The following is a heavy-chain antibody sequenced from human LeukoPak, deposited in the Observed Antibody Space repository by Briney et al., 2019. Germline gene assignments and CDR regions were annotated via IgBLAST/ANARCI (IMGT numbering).Heavy chain of an antibody. V-gene: IGHV4-59*08. D-gene: IGHD5-18*01. J-gene: IGHJ3*02. CDR1: GGSISSYY. CDR2: IYYSGST. Sequence: SETLSHTCTVSGGSISSYYWSWIRQPPGKGLEWIGYIYYSGSTNYNPSLKSRVTISVDTSKNQFSLKLSSVTAADTAVYYCARRSYSYGYWAFDIWGQGTMVTVSS. CDR3: ARRSYSYGYWAFDI.